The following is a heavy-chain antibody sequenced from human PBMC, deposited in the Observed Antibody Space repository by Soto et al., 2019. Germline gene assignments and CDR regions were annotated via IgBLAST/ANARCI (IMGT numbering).Heavy chain of an antibody. Sequence: ASVKVSCKASGYTFTSYDINWVRQATGQGLEWMGWMNPNSGNTGYAQKFQGRVTMTRNTSISTAYMELSSLRSEDTAVYYCARARSSSWYDYYYYYYMDVWGKGTTVTVSS. CDR2: MNPNSGNT. D-gene: IGHD6-13*01. V-gene: IGHV1-8*01. CDR3: ARARSSSWYDYYYYYYMDV. CDR1: GYTFTSYD. J-gene: IGHJ6*03.